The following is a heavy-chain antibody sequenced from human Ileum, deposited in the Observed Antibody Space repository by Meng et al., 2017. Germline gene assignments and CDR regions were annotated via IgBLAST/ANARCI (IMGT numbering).Heavy chain of an antibody. CDR1: GFTFDDYA. D-gene: IGHD6-13*01. CDR2: ISWNSGSR. CDR3: EKAQNPIADAGIEY. Sequence: GGSLRLSCAASGFTFDDYAMHWVRQAPGKGLEWVSGISWNSGSRGYADSVKGRFTISRDNDKNSLYLQMNSLRAEDTALYYCEKAQNPIADAGIEYWGQGTLVTVSS. J-gene: IGHJ4*02. V-gene: IGHV3-9*01.